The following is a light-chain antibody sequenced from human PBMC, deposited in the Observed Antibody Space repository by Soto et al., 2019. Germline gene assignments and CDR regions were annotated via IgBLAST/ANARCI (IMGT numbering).Light chain of an antibody. V-gene: IGKV3-20*01. CDR2: DAS. J-gene: IGKJ4*01. CDR3: QQYHKWPPFT. CDR1: QRIRSTY. Sequence: EILLTQSPGTLSLSPGDSATLSCRASQRIRSTYLAWYQQKPGQAPRLLIYDASSRATGIPDRFSGSGSGTDFYLTISRLEPEDFAVYYCQQYHKWPPFTFGGGTKVEIK.